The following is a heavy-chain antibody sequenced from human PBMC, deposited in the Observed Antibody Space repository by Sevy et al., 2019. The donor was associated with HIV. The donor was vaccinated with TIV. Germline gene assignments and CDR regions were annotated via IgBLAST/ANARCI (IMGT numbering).Heavy chain of an antibody. V-gene: IGHV3-7*01. CDR3: AREGCVGTEFLDY. D-gene: IGHD2-15*01. CDR1: GFTFSSYW. CDR2: IKQDGSEK. Sequence: GGSLRLSCAASGFTFSSYWMSWVRQAPGKGLEWVANIKQDGSEKYNVDSVKGRFTLSKGNAKNSLYLQMNSRRAEDTAVYYCAREGCVGTEFLDYWGQGTLVTVSS. J-gene: IGHJ4*02.